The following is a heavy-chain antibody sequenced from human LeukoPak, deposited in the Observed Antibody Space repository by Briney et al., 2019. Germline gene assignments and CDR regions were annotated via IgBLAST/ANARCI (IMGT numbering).Heavy chain of an antibody. CDR3: ARETNNLGYCSSTSCYHDY. CDR2: IYTSGST. V-gene: IGHV4-4*07. J-gene: IGHJ4*02. Sequence: PSETLSLTCTVSGGSISSYYWSWIRQPAGKGLEWIGRIYTSGSTNYNPSLKSRVTMSVDTSTNQFSLKLTSVTAADTAVYYCARETNNLGYCSSTSCYHDYWGQGTLVTVSS. CDR1: GGSISSYY. D-gene: IGHD2-2*01.